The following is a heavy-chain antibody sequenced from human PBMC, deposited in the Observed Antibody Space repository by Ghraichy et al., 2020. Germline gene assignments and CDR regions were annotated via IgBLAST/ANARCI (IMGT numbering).Heavy chain of an antibody. J-gene: IGHJ4*02. Sequence: GFLRLSCAASGFTFSSFAMSWVRQAPGKGLEWVSAISGSGGGTYYADSVKGRFTISRDNSKNTLYLQMNSLRAEDTAVYYCAKEIVVVPAAIDYWGQGTLVTVSS. CDR1: GFTFSSFA. CDR2: ISGSGGGT. CDR3: AKEIVVVPAAIDY. D-gene: IGHD2-2*01. V-gene: IGHV3-23*01.